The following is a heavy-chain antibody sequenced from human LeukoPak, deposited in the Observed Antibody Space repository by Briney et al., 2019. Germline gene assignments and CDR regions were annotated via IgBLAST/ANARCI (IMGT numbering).Heavy chain of an antibody. Sequence: GRSLRLSCAASGFTFSSYGMHWVRQAPGKGLEWVAVISYDGSNKYYADSVKGRSTISRDNSKNTLYLQMNSLRAEDTAVYYCASHAKRDSSSWYLNYWGQGTLVTVSS. D-gene: IGHD6-13*01. V-gene: IGHV3-30*03. CDR3: ASHAKRDSSSWYLNY. J-gene: IGHJ4*02. CDR1: GFTFSSYG. CDR2: ISYDGSNK.